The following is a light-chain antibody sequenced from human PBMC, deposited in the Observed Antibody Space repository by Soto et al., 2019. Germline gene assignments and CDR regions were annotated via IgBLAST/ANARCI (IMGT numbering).Light chain of an antibody. Sequence: QSALTQPRSVSGSPGQSVTISCTGTSSDVGGYNYVSWYQQHPGKAPKLMIYGVSKRPSGVPDRFSGSKSGNTASLTISGLQAEDEADYYCCSYAGSYTNYVFGTGTKVTVL. J-gene: IGLJ1*01. CDR1: SSDVGGYNY. CDR2: GVS. V-gene: IGLV2-11*01. CDR3: CSYAGSYTNYV.